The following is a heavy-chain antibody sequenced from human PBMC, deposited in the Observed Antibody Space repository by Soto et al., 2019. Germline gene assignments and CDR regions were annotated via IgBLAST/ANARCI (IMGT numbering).Heavy chain of an antibody. V-gene: IGHV1-69*01. CDR3: AKDPFLYIVTPGGVFDY. Sequence: QVQLVQSGAEVKKPGSSVKVSCKASGGTFSSYAISWVRQAPGQGLEWMGGIIPIFGTANYAQKFQGRVTITADESTSTAYMELSSLRSEDTAVYYCAKDPFLYIVTPGGVFDYWGQGTLVTVSS. CDR1: GGTFSSYA. CDR2: IIPIFGTA. D-gene: IGHD2-2*02. J-gene: IGHJ4*02.